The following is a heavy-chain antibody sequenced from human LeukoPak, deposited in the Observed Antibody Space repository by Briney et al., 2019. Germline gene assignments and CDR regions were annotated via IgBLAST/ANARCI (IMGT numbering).Heavy chain of an antibody. CDR2: INPNSGGT. CDR3: ARDSVLRYFDWFTFDAFDI. D-gene: IGHD3-9*01. V-gene: IGHV1-2*02. Sequence: ASVKVSCKASGYTFTGYYMHWVRQAPGQGLEWMGWINPNSGGTNYAQKFQGRVTMTRDTSISTAYMELSRLRSDDTAVYYCARDSVLRYFDWFTFDAFDIWGQGTMVTVS. CDR1: GYTFTGYY. J-gene: IGHJ3*02.